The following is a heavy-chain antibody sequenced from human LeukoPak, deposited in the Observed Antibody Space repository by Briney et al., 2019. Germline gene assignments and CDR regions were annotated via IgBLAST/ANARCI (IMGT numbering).Heavy chain of an antibody. CDR2: IYYSGST. CDR3: ARGVGLRAPYYSYGMDV. V-gene: IGHV4-61*05. D-gene: IGHD5-18*01. J-gene: IGHJ6*02. CDR1: GGSISSSSYY. Sequence: SETLSLTCTVSGGSISSSSYYWGWIRQPPGKGLEWIGYIYYSGSTNYNPSLKSRVTGSVDTSKNQFSLKLSSVTAADTAVYYCARGVGLRAPYYSYGMDVWGRGTTVTVSS.